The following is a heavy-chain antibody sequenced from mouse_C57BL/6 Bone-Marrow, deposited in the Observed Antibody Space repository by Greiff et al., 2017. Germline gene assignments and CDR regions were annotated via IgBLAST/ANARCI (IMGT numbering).Heavy chain of an antibody. CDR1: GFSLTSYG. Sequence: VKVVESGPGLVQPSQSLSITCTVSGFSLTSYGVHWVRQSPGKGLEWLGVIWSGGSTDYNAAFISRLSISKDNSKSQVFFKMNSLQADDTAIYYCARRGTSSLGFDVWGTGTTVTVSS. CDR2: IWSGGST. D-gene: IGHD2-14*01. V-gene: IGHV2-2*01. J-gene: IGHJ1*03. CDR3: ARRGTSSLGFDV.